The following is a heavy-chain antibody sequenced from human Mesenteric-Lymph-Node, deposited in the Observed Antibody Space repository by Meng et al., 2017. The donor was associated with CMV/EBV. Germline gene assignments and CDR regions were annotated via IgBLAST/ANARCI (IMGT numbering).Heavy chain of an antibody. V-gene: IGHV3-53*01. D-gene: IGHD3-3*01. CDR1: GFTVSSNY. CDR3: AKDRSEITIFGVAHYYYYGMDV. J-gene: IGHJ6*02. Sequence: GESLKISCAASGFTVSSNYMSWVRQAPGKGLEWVSVIYSGGSTYYADSVKGRFTISRDNSKNTLYLQMNSLRAEDTAVYYCAKDRSEITIFGVAHYYYYGMDVWGQGTTVTVSS. CDR2: IYSGGST.